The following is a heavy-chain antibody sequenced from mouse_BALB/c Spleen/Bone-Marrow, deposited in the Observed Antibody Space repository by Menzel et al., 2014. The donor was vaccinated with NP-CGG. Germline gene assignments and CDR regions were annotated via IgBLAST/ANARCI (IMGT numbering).Heavy chain of an antibody. CDR1: GFSFSTYGIG. CDR2: LWWDDNK. CDR3: ARGITLAY. V-gene: IGHV8-11*01. J-gene: IGHJ3*01. Sequence: QVTLKESGPGLLQPSQTLSLTCSFSGFSFSTYGIGLGWLRQRSGKGLDWLVHLWWDDNKYYNTALRNRPTISKDTSNNQIFLKIASVDTADTATCDCARGITLAYWGQGTPVTVSA. D-gene: IGHD2-4*01.